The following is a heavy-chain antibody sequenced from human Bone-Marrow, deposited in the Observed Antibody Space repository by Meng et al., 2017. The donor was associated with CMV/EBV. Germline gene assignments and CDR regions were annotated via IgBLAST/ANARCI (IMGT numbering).Heavy chain of an antibody. CDR3: ARGAMRVVGTPYGMDV. D-gene: IGHD3-22*01. V-gene: IGHV4-39*07. CDR2: IYYSGST. CDR1: GGSISSSSYY. J-gene: IGHJ6*02. Sequence: SETLSLTCTVSGGSISSSSYYWGWIRQPPGKGLEWIGSIYYSGSTYYNPSLKSRVTISVDTSKNQFSLKLSSVTAADTAVYYCARGAMRVVGTPYGMDVWGQGTTVTVSS.